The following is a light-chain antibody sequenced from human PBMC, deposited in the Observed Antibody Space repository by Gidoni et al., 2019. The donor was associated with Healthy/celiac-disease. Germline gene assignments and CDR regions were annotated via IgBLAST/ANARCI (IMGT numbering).Light chain of an antibody. CDR1: KLGDKY. V-gene: IGLV3-1*01. J-gene: IGLJ2*01. CDR3: QAWDSSTVV. CDR2: QDS. Sequence: SYHLTQPPSVSLSPGQTASITSSGDKLGDKYACWYQQKPGQSTVLVIYQDSKRPPGIPERFSGSNSGNTATLTISGTQAMDEADYYCQAWDSSTVVFGGGTKLTVL.